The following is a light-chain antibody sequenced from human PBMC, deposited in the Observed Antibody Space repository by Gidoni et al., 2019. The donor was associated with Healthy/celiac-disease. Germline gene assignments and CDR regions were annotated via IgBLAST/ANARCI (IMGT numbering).Light chain of an antibody. CDR2: AAS. Sequence: DRQMTQSPSSLSASVGDRVTLTCRASQSMSSYLNWYQQKPGKAPTLLIYAASSLHSGVPSRFSGSGSGTDFTLTISSLQSEDFATYYCQQCYSTSFTFGPGTKVDIK. CDR3: QQCYSTSFT. J-gene: IGKJ3*01. CDR1: QSMSSY. V-gene: IGKV1-39*01.